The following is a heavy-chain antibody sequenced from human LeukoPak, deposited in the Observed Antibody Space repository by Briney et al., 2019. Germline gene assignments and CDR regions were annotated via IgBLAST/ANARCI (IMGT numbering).Heavy chain of an antibody. V-gene: IGHV3-23*01. CDR2: ISGRGASK. CDR1: GLTFNNYA. J-gene: IGHJ6*03. CDR3: ARAEGAYYHYYMDV. Sequence: GGSLRLSRAVSGLTFNNYAMSWVRQAPGKGLEWVSGISGRGASKYYADSVKGRFTISRENSKNTLYLQMNSLRAEDTAVYYCARAEGAYYHYYMDVWGKGTTVTISS.